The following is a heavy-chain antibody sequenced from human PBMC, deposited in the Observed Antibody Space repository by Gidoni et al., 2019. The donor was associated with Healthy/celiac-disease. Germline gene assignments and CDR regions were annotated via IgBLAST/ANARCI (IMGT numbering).Heavy chain of an antibody. CDR1: GFTFSDYY. V-gene: IGHV3-11*05. Sequence: QVQLVEPGGGLVKPGGSLRPSCAASGFTFSDYYMSWIRQAPGKGLEWVSYISSSSSYTNYADSVKGRFTISRENAKNSLYLQMNSLRAENTAVDYCARDSHGDYYYYGMDVWGQGTTVTVSS. D-gene: IGHD4-17*01. CDR2: ISSSSSYT. CDR3: ARDSHGDYYYYGMDV. J-gene: IGHJ6*02.